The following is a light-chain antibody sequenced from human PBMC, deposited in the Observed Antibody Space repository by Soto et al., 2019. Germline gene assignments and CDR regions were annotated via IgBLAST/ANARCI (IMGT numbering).Light chain of an antibody. CDR1: QSVSSY. CDR2: GAS. J-gene: IGKJ5*01. Sequence: EIVLTQSPATLSLSPGERATLSRRASQSVSSYLAWYQQKPGQAPRLLIYGASNRATGIPARFSGSGSGTDFTLTISSLEPEDFAVYYCQQRSSWSGITFGQGTRLEIK. V-gene: IGKV3-11*01. CDR3: QQRSSWSGIT.